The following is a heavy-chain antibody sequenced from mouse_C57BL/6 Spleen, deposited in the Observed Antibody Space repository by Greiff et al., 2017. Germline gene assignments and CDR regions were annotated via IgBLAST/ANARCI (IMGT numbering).Heavy chain of an antibody. CDR2: IYPCSGNT. J-gene: IGHJ1*03. D-gene: IGHD1-1*01. Sequence: VQLQQSGAELVRPGASVKLSCKASGYTFTSYGISWVKQRTGQGLEWIGEIYPCSGNTYYNEKFKGKATLTADKSSSTAYMELRSLTSEDSAVYYCAKGTTVVGAFDVWGTGTTVTVSS. CDR3: AKGTTVVGAFDV. CDR1: GYTFTSYG. V-gene: IGHV1-81*01.